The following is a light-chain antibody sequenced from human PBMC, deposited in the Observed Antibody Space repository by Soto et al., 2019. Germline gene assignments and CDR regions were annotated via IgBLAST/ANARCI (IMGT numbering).Light chain of an antibody. V-gene: IGKV1-12*01. CDR3: QQGNSFPLT. J-gene: IGKJ4*01. CDR2: AAS. CDR1: QDINSN. Sequence: DIQMTQSPSSVSASVGDRVTITCRASQDINSNLAWYQQAPGKAPKLLIYAASSLPSGVPSRFSGGGSGTDFTLTIASLQPEDFGSYYCQQGNSFPLTFGGGSKVE.